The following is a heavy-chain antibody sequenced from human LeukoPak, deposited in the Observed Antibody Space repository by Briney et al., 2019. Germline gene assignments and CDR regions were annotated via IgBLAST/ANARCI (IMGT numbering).Heavy chain of an antibody. CDR2: ISGDDGST. CDR3: AKDMWYYGSGSYYISPSDY. CDR1: GFRFEDYD. Sequence: GGSLRLSCAASGFRFEDYDMRWVRQAPEKGLEWVSVISGDDGSTCYADSVKGRFTISRDNSKNSLFLQMKSLRTEDTALYYYAKDMWYYGSGSYYISPSDYWGQGTLVTVSS. J-gene: IGHJ4*02. V-gene: IGHV3-43*02. D-gene: IGHD3-10*01.